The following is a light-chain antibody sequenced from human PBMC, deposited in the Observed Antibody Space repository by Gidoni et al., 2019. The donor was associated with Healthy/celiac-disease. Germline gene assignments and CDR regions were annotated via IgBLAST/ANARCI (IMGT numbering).Light chain of an antibody. V-gene: IGKV3-11*01. J-gene: IGKJ4*01. CDR2: DAS. CDR1: QSVSSY. Sequence: EIVLTQSPATLSLSPGERATLSCRASQSVSSYLAWYPQKPGQAPRLLIYDASNRATGIPARFSGSGSGTDFTLTISSLEPEDFAVYYCQQRSNWPLTLXGXTKVEIK. CDR3: QQRSNWPLT.